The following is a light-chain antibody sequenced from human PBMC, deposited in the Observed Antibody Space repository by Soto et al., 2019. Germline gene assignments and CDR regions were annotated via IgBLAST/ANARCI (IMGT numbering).Light chain of an antibody. CDR1: QSVSSY. J-gene: IGKJ4*01. V-gene: IGKV3-11*01. CDR3: QQRSNWPPLN. CDR2: DAS. Sequence: EIVLTQSPATLSLSPGERATLSCRASQSVSSYLAWYQQKPGQAPRLLIYDASNRATGIPARFSGSGSWTDFTLTISSLEPEDLAVYYCQQRSNWPPLNFGGGTKVEIK.